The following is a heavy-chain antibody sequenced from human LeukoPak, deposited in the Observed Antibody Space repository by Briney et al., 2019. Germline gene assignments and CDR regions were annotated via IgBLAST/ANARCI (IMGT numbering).Heavy chain of an antibody. CDR2: ISSSGSTI. D-gene: IGHD6-13*01. CDR3: ARDRSSSLPHDAFDI. J-gene: IGHJ3*02. V-gene: IGHV3-11*01. CDR1: GFTFSDYY. Sequence: KPGGSLRLSCAASGFTFSDYYMSWIRQAPGKGLEWVSYISSSGSTIYYAYSVKGRSTISSDNAKNSLYLQMNSLRAEDTAVYYCARDRSSSLPHDAFDIWGQGTMVTVSS.